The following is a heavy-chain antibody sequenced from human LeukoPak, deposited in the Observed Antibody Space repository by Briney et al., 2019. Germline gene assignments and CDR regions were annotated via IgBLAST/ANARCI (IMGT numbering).Heavy chain of an antibody. Sequence: SETLSLTCAVYSGSFSGYYWIWIRQPPGKGLEWIGEINHSGSTNYNPSLKSRVTISVDTSKNQFSLKLSSVTAADTAVYYCARGSYYDILTGYRYNWFDPWGQGTLVTVSS. CDR3: ARGSYYDILTGYRYNWFDP. CDR2: INHSGST. D-gene: IGHD3-9*01. J-gene: IGHJ5*02. CDR1: SGSFSGYY. V-gene: IGHV4-34*01.